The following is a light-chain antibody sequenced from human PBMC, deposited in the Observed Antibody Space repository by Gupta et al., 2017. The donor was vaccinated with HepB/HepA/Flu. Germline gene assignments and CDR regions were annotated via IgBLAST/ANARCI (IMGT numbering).Light chain of an antibody. J-gene: IGLJ3*02. CDR1: SGSIASKY. CDR3: QSYDSSNQV. CDR2: EDN. Sequence: NFMLIQPPSVSESPGKTVTISCTPSSGSIASKYVQWYQQRPGSAPTTVIYEDNQRPSGVPDRFSGSIDSSSNSASLTISGLKTEDEADYYCQSYDSSNQVFGGGTKLTVL. V-gene: IGLV6-57*03.